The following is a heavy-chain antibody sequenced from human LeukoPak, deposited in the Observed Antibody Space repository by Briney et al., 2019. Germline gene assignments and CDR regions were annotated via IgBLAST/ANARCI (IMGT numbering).Heavy chain of an antibody. D-gene: IGHD6-19*01. J-gene: IGHJ4*02. Sequence: PGGSLRLSCAASGFTFSSYDVHWVRQATGKGLEWVSAIGTAGDTYYPGSVKGRFTISRENAKNSLYLQMNSLRAGDTAVYYCARGAYSSGDHFDYWGQGTLVTVSS. CDR3: ARGAYSSGDHFDY. CDR2: IGTAGDT. V-gene: IGHV3-13*01. CDR1: GFTFSSYD.